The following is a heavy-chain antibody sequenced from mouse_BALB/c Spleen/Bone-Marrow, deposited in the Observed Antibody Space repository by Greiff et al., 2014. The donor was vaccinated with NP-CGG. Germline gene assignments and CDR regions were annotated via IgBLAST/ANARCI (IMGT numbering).Heavy chain of an antibody. V-gene: IGHV5-12-2*01. Sequence: EVMLVESGGGLVQPGGSLKLSCAASGFPFSSYTMSWVRQTPEKSLEWVAFITHGGGITYYPDTLKGRFTISRDDAKNTLHLQMSSLKSEDTAMYYCATLTGTSYWGQGTLVTVSA. D-gene: IGHD4-1*01. CDR2: ITHGGGIT. J-gene: IGHJ3*01. CDR1: GFPFSSYT. CDR3: ATLTGTSY.